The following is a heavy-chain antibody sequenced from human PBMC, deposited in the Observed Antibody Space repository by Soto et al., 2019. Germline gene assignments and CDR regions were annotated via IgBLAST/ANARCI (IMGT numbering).Heavy chain of an antibody. CDR3: ARVDSSGWYPVFDY. D-gene: IGHD6-19*01. V-gene: IGHV3-48*01. CDR1: GFTFSSYS. Sequence: GGSLRLSCAASGFTFSSYSMNWVRQAPGKGLEWVSYISTSAGNIYYADSVKGRFTISRDNAKNSLYLQMNSLRAEDTAVYYCARVDSSGWYPVFDYWGQGTLVTVSS. J-gene: IGHJ4*02. CDR2: ISTSAGNI.